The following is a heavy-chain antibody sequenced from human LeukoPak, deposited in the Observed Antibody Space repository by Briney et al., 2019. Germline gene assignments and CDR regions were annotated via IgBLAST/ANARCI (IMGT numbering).Heavy chain of an antibody. Sequence: SETLSLTFTVSGGSISSYYWSWIRQPPGKGLEWIGYIYYSGSTNYNPSLKSRVTISVDTSKNQFSLKLSSVTAADTAVYYCARSNADYYDSSGYYRYWGQGTLVTVSS. D-gene: IGHD3-22*01. J-gene: IGHJ4*02. CDR1: GGSISSYY. CDR3: ARSNADYYDSSGYYRY. CDR2: IYYSGST. V-gene: IGHV4-59*01.